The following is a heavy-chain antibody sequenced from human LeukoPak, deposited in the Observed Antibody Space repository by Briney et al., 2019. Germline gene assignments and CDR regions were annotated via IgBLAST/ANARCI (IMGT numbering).Heavy chain of an antibody. D-gene: IGHD2-2*01. V-gene: IGHV1-69*05. CDR2: IIPIFGTA. Sequence: ASVKVSCKASGGTFSSYAISWARQAPGQGLEWMGRIIPIFGTANYAQKFQGRVTITTDESTSTAYMELSSLRSEDTAVYYCARDIVVVPAAMRSAGGYYYYMDVWGKGTTVTVSS. CDR1: GGTFSSYA. J-gene: IGHJ6*03. CDR3: ARDIVVVPAAMRSAGGYYYYMDV.